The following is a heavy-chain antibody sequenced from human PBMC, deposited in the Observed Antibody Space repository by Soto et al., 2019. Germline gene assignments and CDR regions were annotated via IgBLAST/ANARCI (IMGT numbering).Heavy chain of an antibody. CDR3: ASSSGSYSFWYFDL. J-gene: IGHJ2*01. V-gene: IGHV3-30*03. CDR2: ISYDGSNK. D-gene: IGHD1-26*01. Sequence: GGSLRLSCAASGFTFSSYGMHWVRQAPGKGLEWVAVISYDGSNKYYADSVKGRFTISRDNSKNTLYLQMNSLRAEDTAVYYCASSSGSYSFWYFDLWGRGTLVT. CDR1: GFTFSSYG.